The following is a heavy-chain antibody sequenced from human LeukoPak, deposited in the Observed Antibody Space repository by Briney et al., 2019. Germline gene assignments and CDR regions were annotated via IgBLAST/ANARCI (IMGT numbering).Heavy chain of an antibody. J-gene: IGHJ4*02. CDR1: GGSIMSYY. Sequence: KPSETLSLTCTVSGGSIMSYYRSWIRRPPGKGLEWIGYIYYSGNTNYNPSLKSRVTISVDTSKNQFSLKLSSVTAADTAVYYCARYSSGWPYYFDYWGQGILVTVSS. CDR2: IYYSGNT. V-gene: IGHV4-59*01. D-gene: IGHD6-19*01. CDR3: ARYSSGWPYYFDY.